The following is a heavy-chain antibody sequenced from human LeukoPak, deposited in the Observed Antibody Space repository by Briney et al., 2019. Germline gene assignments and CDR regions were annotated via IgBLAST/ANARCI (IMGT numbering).Heavy chain of an antibody. CDR2: IYHSGTT. V-gene: IGHV4-38-2*02. J-gene: IGHJ4*02. CDR1: NYSITSGYF. D-gene: IGHD3-22*01. Sequence: PSETLSLTCAVPNYSITSGYFWGWIRQPPGKGLEWIASIYHSGTTYYNPSLRNRVTLFVDTSKNQFSLKLTSLTAADTAVYYCARDGVFHDSDGYSFDYWGQGTLVTVSS. CDR3: ARDGVFHDSDGYSFDY.